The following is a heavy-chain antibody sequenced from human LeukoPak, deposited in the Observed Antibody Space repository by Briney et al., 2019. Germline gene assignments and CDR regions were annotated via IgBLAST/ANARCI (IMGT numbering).Heavy chain of an antibody. Sequence: GGSLRLSCTASGFTFGDYAMSWVRQAPGKRLEWVGFIRSKAYGGTTEYAASVKGRFTISRDDSKSIAYLQMNSLKTEDTAVYYCIRVNYDILTGYYRIDYWGQGTLVTVSS. CDR3: IRVNYDILTGYYRIDY. D-gene: IGHD3-9*01. CDR1: GFTFGDYA. J-gene: IGHJ4*02. CDR2: IRSKAYGGTT. V-gene: IGHV3-49*04.